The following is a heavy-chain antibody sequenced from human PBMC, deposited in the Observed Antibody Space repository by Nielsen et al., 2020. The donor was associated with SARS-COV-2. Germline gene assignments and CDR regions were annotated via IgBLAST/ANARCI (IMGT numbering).Heavy chain of an antibody. CDR3: ARGRFGELLYKGLDY. CDR2: ISYDGSNN. V-gene: IGHV3-30*04. Sequence: GGSLRLSCAASGFTFSPYAMHWVRQAPGKGLDWVAVISYDGSNNFYADSVKGRFTISRDNSKNTLYLQMNSLRAEDTAVYYCARGRFGELLYKGLDYWGQGTLVTVSS. CDR1: GFTFSPYA. D-gene: IGHD3-10*01. J-gene: IGHJ4*02.